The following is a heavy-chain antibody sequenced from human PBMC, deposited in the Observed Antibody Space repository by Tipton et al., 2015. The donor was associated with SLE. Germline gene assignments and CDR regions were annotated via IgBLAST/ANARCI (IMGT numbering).Heavy chain of an antibody. CDR1: SHTFTNFP. J-gene: IGHJ5*02. Sequence: QLVQSGAEVKKPGASVKVSCKTSSHTFTNFPINWVRQAPGQGLEWMGRISAYTNNTTYAQKFQGRVTVTTDTSTSTAYMQLRSLTSDDTAVYYCARGGRPSSSWNNWFDPWGQGTLVTVSS. CDR2: ISAYTNNT. D-gene: IGHD6-13*01. CDR3: ARGGRPSSSWNNWFDP. V-gene: IGHV1-18*01.